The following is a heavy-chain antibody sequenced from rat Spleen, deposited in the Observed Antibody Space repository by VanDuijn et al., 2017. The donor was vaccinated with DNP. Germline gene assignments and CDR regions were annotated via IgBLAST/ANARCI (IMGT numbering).Heavy chain of an antibody. CDR1: GFTFSDYN. Sequence: EVQLVESGGGLVQPGRSLKLSCAASGFTFSDYNMAWVRQAPKKGLELVATIIYDGSRTYYRDSVKGRFTISRDNAKSTLYLQMDSLRSEDTATYYCATEGYYGYGAYWGQGTLVTVSS. D-gene: IGHD1-7*01. V-gene: IGHV5S10*01. J-gene: IGHJ3*01. CDR3: ATEGYYGYGAY. CDR2: IIYDGSRT.